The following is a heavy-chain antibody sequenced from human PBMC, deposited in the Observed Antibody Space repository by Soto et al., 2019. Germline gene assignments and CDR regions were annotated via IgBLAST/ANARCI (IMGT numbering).Heavy chain of an antibody. CDR3: ARTVRDSGYSHFDY. D-gene: IGHD3-22*01. CDR2: IYYSGST. V-gene: IGHV4-31*11. Sequence: SETLSLTCAVSGGSISSGGYYWSWIRQHPGKGLEWIGYIYYSGSTYYNPSLKSRVTISVDTSKNQFSLKLSSVTAADTAVYYCARTVRDSGYSHFDYWGQGTLVTVSS. CDR1: GGSISSGGYY. J-gene: IGHJ4*02.